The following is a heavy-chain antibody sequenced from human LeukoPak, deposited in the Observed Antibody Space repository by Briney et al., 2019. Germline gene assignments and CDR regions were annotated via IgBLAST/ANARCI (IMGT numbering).Heavy chain of an antibody. V-gene: IGHV4-59*01. CDR3: ARGGTSYDFWSGYYFAHIPGFDP. D-gene: IGHD3-3*01. J-gene: IGHJ5*02. CDR1: GGSISSYY. Sequence: SETLSLTCTVSGGSISSYYWSWIRQPPGKGLEWIGYIYYSGSTNYNPSLKSRVTISVDTSKNQFSLKLSSVTAADTAVYYCARGGTSYDFWSGYYFAHIPGFDPWGQGTLVTVSS. CDR2: IYYSGST.